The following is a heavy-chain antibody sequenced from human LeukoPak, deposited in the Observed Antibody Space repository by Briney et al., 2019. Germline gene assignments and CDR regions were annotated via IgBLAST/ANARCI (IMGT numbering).Heavy chain of an antibody. CDR2: IKQDGSEK. CDR1: GFTFSSYW. V-gene: IGHV3-7*01. Sequence: PGGSLRLSCAASGFTFSSYWMSWVRQAPGKGLEWVANIKQDGSEKCYVDSVKGRFTISRDNAKNSLYLQMNSLRAEDTAVYYCAGDLGLSLLWFGESDYWGQGTLVTVSS. D-gene: IGHD3-10*01. CDR3: AGDLGLSLLWFGESDY. J-gene: IGHJ4*02.